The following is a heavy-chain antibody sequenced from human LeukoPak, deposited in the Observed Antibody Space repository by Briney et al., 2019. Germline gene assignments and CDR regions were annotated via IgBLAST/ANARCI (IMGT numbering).Heavy chain of an antibody. Sequence: GGSLRPSCAASGSSFSGHWRNWVRQPPGKGLEWVANIKADGSEKYYVDSVKGRFTISRDDAKSTVDLQMDNLRAEDTAIYYCAYRNNFEYWGQGALVTVSS. J-gene: IGHJ4*02. V-gene: IGHV3-7*05. CDR1: GSSFSGHW. CDR2: IKADGSEK. D-gene: IGHD1-26*01. CDR3: AYRNNFEY.